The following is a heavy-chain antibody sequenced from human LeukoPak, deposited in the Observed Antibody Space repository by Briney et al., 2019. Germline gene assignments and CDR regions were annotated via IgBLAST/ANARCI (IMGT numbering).Heavy chain of an antibody. J-gene: IGHJ3*02. V-gene: IGHV3-23*01. D-gene: IGHD3-9*01. CDR1: GFTFSSYA. CDR2: ISGSGGST. Sequence: PGGSLRLSCAASGFTFSSYAMHWIRQAPGKGLEWVSAISGSGGSTYYADSVKGRFTISRDNSKNTLYLQMNSLRAEDTAVYYCAMILRYFDWFPIGAFDIWGQGTMVTVSS. CDR3: AMILRYFDWFPIGAFDI.